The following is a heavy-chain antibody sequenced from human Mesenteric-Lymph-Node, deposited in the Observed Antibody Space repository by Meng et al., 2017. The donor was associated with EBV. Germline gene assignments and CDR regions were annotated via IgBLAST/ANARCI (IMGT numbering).Heavy chain of an antibody. J-gene: IGHJ4*02. CDR3: AFRPTYYYDSSGYYYSQ. Sequence: QAQLVQSGAEGKKPGASVKVSCKVSGYTLTEPSMHWVRQAPGKGLEWMGGFDPEDGETIYAQKFQGRVTMTEDPATDTAYMELSSLRSEDTAVYYCAFRPTYYYDSSGYYYSQWGQGTLVTVSS. D-gene: IGHD3-22*01. CDR1: GYTLTEPS. V-gene: IGHV1-24*01. CDR2: FDPEDGET.